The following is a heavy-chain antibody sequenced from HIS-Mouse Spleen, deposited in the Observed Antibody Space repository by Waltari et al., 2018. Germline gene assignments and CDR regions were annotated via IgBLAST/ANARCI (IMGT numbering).Heavy chain of an antibody. CDR2: IYSGGST. D-gene: IGHD6-19*01. CDR3: ARGEGIAVAAPHGMDV. CDR1: GFTVSSKS. J-gene: IGHJ6*02. Sequence: EVQLVETGGGLIQPGGSLRLSCAALGFTVSSKSLSWVRRAQGKGLEWVSVIYSGGSTYYADSVKGRFTISRDNSKNTLYLQMNSLRAEDTAVYYCARGEGIAVAAPHGMDVWGQGTTVTVSS. V-gene: IGHV3-53*02.